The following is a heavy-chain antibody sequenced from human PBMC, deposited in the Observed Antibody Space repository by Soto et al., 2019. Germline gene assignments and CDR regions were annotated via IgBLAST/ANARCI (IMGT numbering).Heavy chain of an antibody. J-gene: IGHJ5*02. Sequence: SETLSLTCTVSGGSISSSSYYWGWIRQPPGKGLEWIGSIYYSGSTYYNPSLKSGVTISVDTSKNQFSLKLSSVTAADTAVYYCARHAGNWVRRYNWNYGSRADEQNWFDPWGQGTLVTVSS. D-gene: IGHD1-7*01. CDR1: GGSISSSSYY. CDR3: ARHAGNWVRRYNWNYGSRADEQNWFDP. CDR2: IYYSGST. V-gene: IGHV4-39*01.